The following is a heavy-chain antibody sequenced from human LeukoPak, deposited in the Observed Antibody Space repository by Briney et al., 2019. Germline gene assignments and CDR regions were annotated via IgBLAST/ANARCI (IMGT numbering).Heavy chain of an antibody. J-gene: IGHJ5*02. CDR3: ARGAVVGIIGWFDP. V-gene: IGHV3-49*03. CDR1: GFTFGDYT. D-gene: IGHD6-13*01. CDR2: IKTKAYGGTT. Sequence: GESLKISCSASGFTFGDYTVSWFRQAPGKGLEWVGFIKTKAYGGTTEYAASVKDRFTISRDDSKSIAYLQMNSLKTEDTAVYYCARGAVVGIIGWFDPWGQGTLVTVSS.